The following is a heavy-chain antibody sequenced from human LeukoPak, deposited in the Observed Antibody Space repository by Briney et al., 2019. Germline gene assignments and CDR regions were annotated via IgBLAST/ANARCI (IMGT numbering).Heavy chain of an antibody. CDR2: INPNSGGT. Sequence: ASVKVSCKASGYTFTSYDINWVRQATGQGLEWMGWINPNSGGTNYAQKFQGRVTMTRDTSISTAYMELSRLRSDDTAVYYCARGEGGCSSTSCWDWFDPWGQGTLVTVSS. V-gene: IGHV1-2*02. CDR1: GYTFTSYD. D-gene: IGHD2-2*01. J-gene: IGHJ5*02. CDR3: ARGEGGCSSTSCWDWFDP.